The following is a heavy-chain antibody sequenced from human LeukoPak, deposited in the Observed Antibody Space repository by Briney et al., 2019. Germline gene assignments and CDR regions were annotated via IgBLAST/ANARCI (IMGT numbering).Heavy chain of an antibody. Sequence: GGSLRLSCAVSGFNFDDYAMHWVRQAPGRGLEWVSGINWKTGNGIYADSVKGRFTISRNNAKNSLYLQMSSLRAEDTALYYCTRRAARWQFDLWGRGTLLTVSS. CDR2: INWKTGNG. CDR1: GFNFDDYA. J-gene: IGHJ2*01. CDR3: TRRAARWQFDL. V-gene: IGHV3-9*01. D-gene: IGHD5-24*01.